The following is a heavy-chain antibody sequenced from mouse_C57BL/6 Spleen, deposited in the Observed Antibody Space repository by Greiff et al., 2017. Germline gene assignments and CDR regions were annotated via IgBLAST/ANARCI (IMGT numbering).Heavy chain of an antibody. D-gene: IGHD1-1*01. Sequence: VQLKQSGAELVKPGASVKLSCTASGFNIKDYYMHWVKQRTEQGLEWIGRIDPEDGETKHAPKFQGKATITADTSSNTAYLQLSSLTSEDTAVYYCARNLNYYGSSYFDYWGQGTTLTVSS. J-gene: IGHJ2*01. CDR3: ARNLNYYGSSYFDY. V-gene: IGHV14-2*01. CDR2: IDPEDGET. CDR1: GFNIKDYY.